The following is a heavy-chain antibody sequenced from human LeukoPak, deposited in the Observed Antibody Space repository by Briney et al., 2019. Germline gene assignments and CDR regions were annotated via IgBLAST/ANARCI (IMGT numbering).Heavy chain of an antibody. CDR1: GFTFSSYA. J-gene: IGHJ4*02. CDR2: ISSDENYK. CDR3: ARRRLYVLRGVTGPPDY. D-gene: IGHD3-10*01. Sequence: GGSLRLSCAASGFTFSSYAMHWVRQAPGKGLEWVAVISSDENYKYYADSVEGRFTISRDNSKNTLDLQMDSLRADDTAVYYCARRRLYVLRGVTGPPDYWGQGALVTVSS. V-gene: IGHV3-30*04.